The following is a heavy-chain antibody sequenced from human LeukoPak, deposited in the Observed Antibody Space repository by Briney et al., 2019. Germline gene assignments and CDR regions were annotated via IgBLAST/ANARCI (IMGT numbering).Heavy chain of an antibody. J-gene: IGHJ4*02. D-gene: IGHD3-22*01. Sequence: PGGSLRLSCAASGFTFSSYAMSWVRQAPGKGLEGVSAISGSGRSTYYADSVKGRFTISRDNSKNTLYLQMNSLRAEDTAVYYCANDYDRRSYWGQGTLVTVSS. CDR1: GFTFSSYA. CDR2: ISGSGRST. CDR3: ANDYDRRSY. V-gene: IGHV3-23*01.